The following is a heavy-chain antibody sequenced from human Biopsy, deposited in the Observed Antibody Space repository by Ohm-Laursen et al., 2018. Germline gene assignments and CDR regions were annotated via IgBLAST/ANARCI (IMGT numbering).Heavy chain of an antibody. CDR2: IYNTETT. CDR1: GGSISSSTTYY. V-gene: IGHV4-39*01. Sequence: SDTLSLTCTVSGGSISSSTTYYWAWLRQPPGKGLEWIGSIYNTETTFYNPSLKSRVTISVNTSTNLFSLKVSSVTAADTALYFCARHPTGFWFDPWGHGTLVPVSS. CDR3: ARHPTGFWFDP. J-gene: IGHJ5*02.